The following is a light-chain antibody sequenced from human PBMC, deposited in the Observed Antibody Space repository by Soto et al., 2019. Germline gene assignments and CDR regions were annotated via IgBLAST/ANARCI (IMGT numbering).Light chain of an antibody. CDR1: SSDVGGYNY. J-gene: IGLJ1*01. CDR3: SSYTSSSTR. V-gene: IGLV2-14*01. CDR2: AVT. Sequence: QSVLTQPASVSGSPGQSITISCTGTSSDVGGYNYVSWYQQHPGKAPKLMIYAVTDRPSGVSSRFSGSKSGNTASLTISGLQDEDDADYYCSSYTSSSTRFGTGTKVTVL.